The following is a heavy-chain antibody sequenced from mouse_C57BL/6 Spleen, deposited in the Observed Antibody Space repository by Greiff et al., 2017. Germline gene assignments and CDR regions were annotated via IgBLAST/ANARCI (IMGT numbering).Heavy chain of an antibody. CDR2: ISYDGSN. CDR1: GYSITSGYY. CDR3: ARDLDSNPFAY. J-gene: IGHJ3*01. V-gene: IGHV3-6*01. Sequence: ESGPGLVKPSQSLSLTCSVTGYSITSGYYWNWIRQFPGNKLEWMGYISYDGSNNYNPSLKNRISITRDTSKNQFFLKLNSVTTEDTATYYCARDLDSNPFAYWGQGTLVTVSA. D-gene: IGHD2-5*01.